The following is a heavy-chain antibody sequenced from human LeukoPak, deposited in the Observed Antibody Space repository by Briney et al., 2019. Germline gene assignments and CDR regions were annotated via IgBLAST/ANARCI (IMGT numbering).Heavy chain of an antibody. V-gene: IGHV1-8*01. D-gene: IGHD3-16*01. Sequence: ASVKVSCKASGYTFTSYDINWVRQATGQGLEWMGWMNPNSGNTGYAQKFQGRVTMTRNTSISTAYMELSRLRSDDTAVYYCANEGDLYLRMDVWGQGTTVTVSS. CDR2: MNPNSGNT. CDR1: GYTFTSYD. CDR3: ANEGDLYLRMDV. J-gene: IGHJ6*02.